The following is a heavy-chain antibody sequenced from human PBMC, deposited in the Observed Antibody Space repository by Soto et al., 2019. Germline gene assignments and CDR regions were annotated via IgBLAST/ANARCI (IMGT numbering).Heavy chain of an antibody. Sequence: ASVKVSCKASGYTFTSYDINCVRQATGQGLEWMGWMNPNSGNTGYAQKFQGRVTMTRNTSISTAYMELNSLRADDTAVYYCAKDPWIRQSSGWFYYFDYWGQGTLVTVSS. D-gene: IGHD6-19*01. J-gene: IGHJ4*02. CDR1: GYTFTSYD. V-gene: IGHV1-8*01. CDR3: AKDPWIRQSSGWFYYFDY. CDR2: MNPNSGNT.